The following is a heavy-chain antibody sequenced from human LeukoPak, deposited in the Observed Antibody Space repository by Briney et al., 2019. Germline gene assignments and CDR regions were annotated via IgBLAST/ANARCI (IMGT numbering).Heavy chain of an antibody. J-gene: IGHJ4*02. V-gene: IGHV3-23*01. CDR3: AKDLSDYYDSSAFFGLFDY. D-gene: IGHD3-22*01. CDR2: ISGSGGST. Sequence: PGGSLRLSCAASGFTFSSYAMSWVRQAPGKGLEWVSAISGSGGSTYYADSVKGRFTISRDNSKNTLYLQMNSLRAEDTAVYYCAKDLSDYYDSSAFFGLFDYWGQGTLVTVSS. CDR1: GFTFSSYA.